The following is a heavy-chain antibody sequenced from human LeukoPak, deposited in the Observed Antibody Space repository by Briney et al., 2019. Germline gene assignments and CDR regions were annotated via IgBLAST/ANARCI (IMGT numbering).Heavy chain of an antibody. CDR1: GLTFRRYW. Sequence: GGSLRLSCTAPGLTFRRYWMNWVRQAPGKGLEWVANIKPDGSATSYVDSVKGRFTISRDNSKNTLYLQMNSLRAEDTAVYYCAKSPGMNIAAYFDYWGQGTLVTVSS. J-gene: IGHJ4*02. D-gene: IGHD6-13*01. CDR3: AKSPGMNIAAYFDY. V-gene: IGHV3-7*01. CDR2: IKPDGSAT.